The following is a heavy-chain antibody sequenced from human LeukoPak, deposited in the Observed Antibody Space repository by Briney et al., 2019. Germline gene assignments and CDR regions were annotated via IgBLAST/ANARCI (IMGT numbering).Heavy chain of an antibody. Sequence: GGSLRLSCAASGFSFSSYAMHWVRQAPGKGLEWVAVISYDGSNKYYADSVKGRFTISRDNSKNTLYQQMNSLRAEDTAVYYCASGYYYGSGSYYRYFDYWGQGTLVTVSS. CDR1: GFSFSSYA. D-gene: IGHD3-10*01. J-gene: IGHJ4*02. CDR3: ASGYYYGSGSYYRYFDY. V-gene: IGHV3-30*04. CDR2: ISYDGSNK.